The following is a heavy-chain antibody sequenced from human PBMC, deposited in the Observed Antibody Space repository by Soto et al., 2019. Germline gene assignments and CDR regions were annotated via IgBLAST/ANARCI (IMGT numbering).Heavy chain of an antibody. V-gene: IGHV1-69*12. CDR1: GGTFSSYA. Sequence: QVKLVQSGAEVKKPGSSVKVSCKASGGTFSSYAISWVRQAPGQGLEWMGGIIPIFGTANYAQKFQGRVTITADESTSTAYMELSSLRSEDTAVYYCARDGMITFGGVTTPIGAFDIWGQGTMVTVSS. D-gene: IGHD3-16*01. CDR2: IIPIFGTA. J-gene: IGHJ3*02. CDR3: ARDGMITFGGVTTPIGAFDI.